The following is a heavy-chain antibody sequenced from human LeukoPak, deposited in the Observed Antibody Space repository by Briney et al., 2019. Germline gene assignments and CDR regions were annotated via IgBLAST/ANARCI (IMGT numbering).Heavy chain of an antibody. CDR2: ISCSGSTI. CDR1: GFTFSSYE. D-gene: IGHD3-22*01. J-gene: IGHJ3*01. CDR3: AHRSGYYLHAFQL. V-gene: IGHV3-48*03. Sequence: QPGGSLRLSCAASGFTFSSYEMNWVRQAPGKGLEWVSYISCSGSTIYYADSVKGRFTISRDNAKNSLDLQMNSLSAGDTPGYNCAHRSGYYLHAFQLWRQNTMDSVSS.